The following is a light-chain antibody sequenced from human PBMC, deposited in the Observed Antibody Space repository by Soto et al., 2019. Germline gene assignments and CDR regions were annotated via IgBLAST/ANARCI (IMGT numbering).Light chain of an antibody. CDR2: GAS. CDR1: ENVNYNY. Sequence: PGERATLSCRASENVNYNYLAWFQQKPGQAPRLLIYGASHRATGIPDRFSGSGSRTDFTLTIRRLEPEDFAVYYCEQYASSPRTFGQGTKVEL. V-gene: IGKV3-20*01. CDR3: EQYASSPRT. J-gene: IGKJ1*01.